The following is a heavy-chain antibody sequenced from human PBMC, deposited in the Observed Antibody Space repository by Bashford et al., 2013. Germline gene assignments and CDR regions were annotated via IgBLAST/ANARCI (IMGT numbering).Heavy chain of an antibody. D-gene: IGHD3-22*01. J-gene: IGHJ4*02. V-gene: IGHV4-34*01. CDR2: INHSGST. CDR1: GGSFSGYY. Sequence: SETLSLTCAVYGGSFSGYYWSWIRQPPGKGLEWIGEINHSGSTNYNPSLKSRVTISVDTSKNQFSLKLSSVTAADTAVYYCARGPPPALNYDSSGYSYYFDYWGQGTLVTVSS. CDR3: ARGPPPALNYDSSGYSYYFDY.